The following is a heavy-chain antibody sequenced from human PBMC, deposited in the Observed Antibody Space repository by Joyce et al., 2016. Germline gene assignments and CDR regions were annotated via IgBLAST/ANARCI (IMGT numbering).Heavy chain of an antibody. CDR3: ARVGGVYYYGSSPHDAFDI. CDR1: GGSISSYY. J-gene: IGHJ3*02. V-gene: IGHV4-59*01. D-gene: IGHD3-22*01. Sequence: QVQLQESDPGLVKPSETLSLTCTVSGGSISSYYWSWIRQPPGKGLEWIGYIYYSGSTNYNPSLKSRVTISVDTSKNQFSLKLSSVTAADTAVYYCARVGGVYYYGSSPHDAFDIWGQGTMVTVSS. CDR2: IYYSGST.